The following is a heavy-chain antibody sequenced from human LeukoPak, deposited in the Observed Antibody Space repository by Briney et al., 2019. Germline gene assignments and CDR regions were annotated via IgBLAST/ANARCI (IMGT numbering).Heavy chain of an antibody. CDR1: GYSFNSFD. Sequence: ASVKVSCKASGYSFNSFDINWVRLAAGQGLEWMGWMNPNSGNTGYAQKFQGRVTMTRNTSINTAYMELSSLTSDDTAAYYCARLARYYYGMDVWGQGTTVTVYS. CDR3: ARLARYYYGMDV. J-gene: IGHJ6*02. CDR2: MNPNSGNT. V-gene: IGHV1-8*01.